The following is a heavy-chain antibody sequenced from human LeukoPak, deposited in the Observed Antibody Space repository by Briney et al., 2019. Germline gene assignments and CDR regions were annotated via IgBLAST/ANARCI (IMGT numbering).Heavy chain of an antibody. CDR3: ARGSARGWWYIDY. Sequence: SETLSLTCTVSGGSISSYYWSWIRQPPGKGLEWIGYIYYSGSTNYNPSLKSRVIISVDTSKNQFSLKLSSVTAADTAVYYCARGSARGWWYIDYWGQGTLVTVSS. J-gene: IGHJ4*02. CDR2: IYYSGST. CDR1: GGSISSYY. D-gene: IGHD2-15*01. V-gene: IGHV4-59*01.